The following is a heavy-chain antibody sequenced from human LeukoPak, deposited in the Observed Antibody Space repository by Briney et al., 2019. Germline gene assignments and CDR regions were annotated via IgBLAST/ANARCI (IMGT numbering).Heavy chain of an antibody. CDR3: AKYSGNYLRPFDY. D-gene: IGHD1-26*01. V-gene: IGHV3-23*01. CDR2: ISAGGGST. Sequence: GGSLRLSCAASGFTFSSHPMSWVRQAPGNGLQWVSGISAGGGSTYYADSVKGRFTISRDNSKNTLYLQMNSPRAEDTAVYYCAKYSGNYLRPFDYWGQGTLVTVSS. J-gene: IGHJ4*02. CDR1: GFTFSSHP.